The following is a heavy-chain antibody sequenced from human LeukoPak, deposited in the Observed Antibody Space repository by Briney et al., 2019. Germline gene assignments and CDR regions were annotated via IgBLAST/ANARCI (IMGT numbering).Heavy chain of an antibody. CDR3: AKALTYYDFWNDFDP. D-gene: IGHD3-3*01. Sequence: PGGSLRLSCAASGFTFDDYAMHWVRQAPGKGLEWVSLISWDGGSTYYADSVKGRFTISRDNSKNSLYLQMNSLRAEDTALYYCAKALTYYDFWNDFDPWGQGTLVTVSS. CDR2: ISWDGGST. V-gene: IGHV3-43D*04. CDR1: GFTFDDYA. J-gene: IGHJ5*02.